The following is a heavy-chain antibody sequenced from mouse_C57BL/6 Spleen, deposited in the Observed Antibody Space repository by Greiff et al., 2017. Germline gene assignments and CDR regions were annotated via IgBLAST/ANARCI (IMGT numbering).Heavy chain of an antibody. Sequence: QVQLKESGAELARPGASVKLSCKASGYTFTSYGISWVKQRTGQGLEWIGEIYPRSGNTYYNEKFKGKATLTADKSSSTAYMELRSLTSEDSAVYFCAGSYGNLDYWGQGTTLTVSS. V-gene: IGHV1-81*01. CDR3: AGSYGNLDY. CDR1: GYTFTSYG. J-gene: IGHJ2*01. CDR2: IYPRSGNT. D-gene: IGHD2-1*01.